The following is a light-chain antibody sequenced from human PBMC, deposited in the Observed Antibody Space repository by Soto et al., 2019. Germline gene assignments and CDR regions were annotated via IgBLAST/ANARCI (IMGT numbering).Light chain of an antibody. J-gene: IGKJ1*01. CDR1: QSVSSSY. Sequence: ETVITHSPATLSLSPRERATLSCSASQSVSSSYLAWYQQKPGQAPRLLIYGASSRATGIPDRFSGSGSGTDFTLTISCLQSEDFATYYCQQYYSYPPWTFGQGTKV. CDR3: QQYYSYPPWT. V-gene: IGKV3-20*01. CDR2: GAS.